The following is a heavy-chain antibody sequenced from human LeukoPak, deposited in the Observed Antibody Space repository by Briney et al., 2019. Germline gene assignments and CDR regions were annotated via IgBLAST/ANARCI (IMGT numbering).Heavy chain of an antibody. Sequence: SETLSLTCTVSGGSISSYYWSWIRQPPGKGLEWIGYIYYSGSTYYNPSLKSRLTMSVDTSKNQFSLKLTSVTAADTAVYYCARADADSSGYYLDHWGQGTLVTVPS. CDR3: ARADADSSGYYLDH. J-gene: IGHJ4*02. CDR2: IYYSGST. V-gene: IGHV4-59*01. D-gene: IGHD4-11*01. CDR1: GGSISSYY.